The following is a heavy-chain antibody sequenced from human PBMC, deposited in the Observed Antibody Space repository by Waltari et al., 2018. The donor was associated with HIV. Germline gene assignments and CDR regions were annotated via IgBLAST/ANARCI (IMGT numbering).Heavy chain of an antibody. J-gene: IGHJ6*02. Sequence: QVQLVESGGGVVQPGRALRPPCAASGFTFSSYALHWVRQAPGKGPEWVAVKSYDGRNKYSADSVKGRFTSSRDNSKNTLYLQMNSLQAEDTAVYYCARDFSIADYYYGMDVWGQGTTVTVSS. D-gene: IGHD3-22*01. CDR1: GFTFSSYA. CDR2: KSYDGRNK. CDR3: ARDFSIADYYYGMDV. V-gene: IGHV3-30*16.